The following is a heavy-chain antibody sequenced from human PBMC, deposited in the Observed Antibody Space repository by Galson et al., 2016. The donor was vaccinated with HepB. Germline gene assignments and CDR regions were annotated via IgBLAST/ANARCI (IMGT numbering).Heavy chain of an antibody. CDR3: ARGHWNDDYNDGMDL. J-gene: IGHJ6*02. Sequence: SVKVSCKASGYTFVNTGLNWVRQAPGQGLEWLGWISNHNGNTRYSRKLQGRLTLTTDTSTSTAYMELRSLRSNDTAVYYCARGHWNDDYNDGMDLWGQGAVVTVAS. CDR1: GYTFVNTG. CDR2: ISNHNGNT. V-gene: IGHV1-18*01. D-gene: IGHD1-1*01.